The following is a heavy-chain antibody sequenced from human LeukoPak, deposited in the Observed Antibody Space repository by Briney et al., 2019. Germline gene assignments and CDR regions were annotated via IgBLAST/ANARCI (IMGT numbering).Heavy chain of an antibody. CDR3: ARGSTATYSQPYYFDY. Sequence: SETLSLTCAVYGGSFSGYYWSWIRQPPGKGLDWIGEINHSESTNYNPSLKSRVTISVDTPKNQFALKLSSVTAADTAVYYCARGSTATYSQPYYFDYWGQGTLVTVSS. V-gene: IGHV4-34*01. J-gene: IGHJ4*02. CDR1: GGSFSGYY. D-gene: IGHD2-15*01. CDR2: INHSEST.